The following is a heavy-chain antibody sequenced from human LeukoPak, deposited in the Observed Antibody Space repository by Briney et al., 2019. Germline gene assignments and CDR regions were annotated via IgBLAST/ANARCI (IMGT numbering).Heavy chain of an antibody. Sequence: SETLSLTCTVSGGSISSHYWSWNRQPPGKGLERIGYIYYSGSTNYNPSLKSRVTISVDTSKNQFFLKLSSVTAADTAVYYCARGYDFWSGYLYDYWGQGTLVTVSS. D-gene: IGHD3-3*01. J-gene: IGHJ4*02. CDR2: IYYSGST. CDR1: GGSISSHY. V-gene: IGHV4-59*11. CDR3: ARGYDFWSGYLYDY.